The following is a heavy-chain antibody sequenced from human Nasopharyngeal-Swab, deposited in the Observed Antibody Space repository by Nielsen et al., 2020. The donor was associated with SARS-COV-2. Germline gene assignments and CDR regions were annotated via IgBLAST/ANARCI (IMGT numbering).Heavy chain of an antibody. D-gene: IGHD3-3*01. CDR1: GGSISSYY. V-gene: IGHV4-59*01. Sequence: SETLSLTCTVSGGSISSYYWSWIRQPPGKGLEWIGYIYYSGSTNDNPSLKSRVTISVDTSKNQFSLKLSSVTAADTAVYYCARVQVPSYDFWSGYPYYYYMDVWGKGTTVTVSS. CDR2: IYYSGST. J-gene: IGHJ6*03. CDR3: ARVQVPSYDFWSGYPYYYYMDV.